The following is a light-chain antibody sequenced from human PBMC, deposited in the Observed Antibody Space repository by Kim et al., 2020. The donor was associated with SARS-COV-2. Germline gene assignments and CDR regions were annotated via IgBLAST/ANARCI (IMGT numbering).Light chain of an antibody. J-gene: IGLJ3*02. CDR2: LNSDGSQ. V-gene: IGLV4-69*01. CDR1: SGHSSYA. Sequence: QLVLTQSPSASASLGASVKLTCTLSSGHSSYAIAWHQQQPEKGPRYLMKLNSDGSQSKGDGIPDRFSGSSSGAERYLTISSLQSEDEADYYCQTWGTGIRVFGGGTQLTVL. CDR3: QTWGTGIRV.